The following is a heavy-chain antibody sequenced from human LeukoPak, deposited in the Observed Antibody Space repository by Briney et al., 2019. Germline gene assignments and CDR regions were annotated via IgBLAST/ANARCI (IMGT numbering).Heavy chain of an antibody. CDR1: GFTFSSYG. Sequence: PGRSLRLSCAASGFTFSSYGMHWVRQAPGKGLEWVAVISYDGSNKYYADSVKGRFTISRDNSKNTLYLQMNSLRAEDTAVYYCAKAYSTVTSSDPPTDYWGQGTLVTVSS. J-gene: IGHJ4*02. CDR3: AKAYSTVTSSDPPTDY. CDR2: ISYDGSNK. D-gene: IGHD4-11*01. V-gene: IGHV3-30*18.